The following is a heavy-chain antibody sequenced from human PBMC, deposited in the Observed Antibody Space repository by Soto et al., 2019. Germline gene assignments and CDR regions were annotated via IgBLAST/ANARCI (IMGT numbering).Heavy chain of an antibody. CDR3: GSDTGMAYYGVDV. Sequence: EVQLVESGGGLDQPGGSLKLSCAASGFTFSGSAMHWVRQAPGKGLEWVGRIRSKAKSYATAYAASVNGRFTISRDDSKNTAYLQMNSLKTEDTAVYYCGSDTGMAYYGVDVWGQGTTVTVSS. D-gene: IGHD5-18*01. J-gene: IGHJ6*02. V-gene: IGHV3-73*01. CDR2: IRSKAKSYAT. CDR1: GFTFSGSA.